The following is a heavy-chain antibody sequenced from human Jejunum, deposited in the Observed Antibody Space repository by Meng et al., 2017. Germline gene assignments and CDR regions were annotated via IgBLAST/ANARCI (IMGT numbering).Heavy chain of an antibody. CDR3: ARDLTYGFLE. CDR1: GYTFTSQA. D-gene: IGHD3-3*01. CDR2: INTNTGNP. V-gene: IGHV7-4-1*02. Sequence: QVQLWESGAEVKKPGASVKVSCKASGYTFTSQAMNWVRQAPGQGIEWMGWINTNTGNPRYAQGFTGRFVFSLDTSVSTAYLQITSLKAEDTAVYYCARDLTYGFLEWGQGTLVTVSS. J-gene: IGHJ4*02.